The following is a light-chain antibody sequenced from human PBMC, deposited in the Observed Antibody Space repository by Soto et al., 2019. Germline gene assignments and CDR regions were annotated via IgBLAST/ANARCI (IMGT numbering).Light chain of an antibody. V-gene: IGKV3-15*01. CDR3: QQYNAWPLT. CDR2: GAS. J-gene: IGKJ4*01. CDR1: HSLSSR. Sequence: EIVMTQSPATLSVSPGERATLSCRASHSLSSRLAWYQHKPGQAPRLLIYGASTRATGIPARFSGSGSGTDFTLTISSLQSEDFAVYFCQQYNAWPLTFGGGTNVEIK.